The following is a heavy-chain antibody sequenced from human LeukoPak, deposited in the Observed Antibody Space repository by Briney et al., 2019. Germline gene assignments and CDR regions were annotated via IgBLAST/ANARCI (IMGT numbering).Heavy chain of an antibody. J-gene: IGHJ4*02. Sequence: SETLSLTCTVSGGSISSHYWSWIRQPPGKGLEWIGYIHYSGSTNYNPSRKSRVTISVDTSKNQFSLKLSSVTAADTAVYYCARVTRTYSSSSNPYFDYWGQGTLVTVSS. D-gene: IGHD6-13*01. CDR1: GGSISSHY. V-gene: IGHV4-59*11. CDR3: ARVTRTYSSSSNPYFDY. CDR2: IHYSGST.